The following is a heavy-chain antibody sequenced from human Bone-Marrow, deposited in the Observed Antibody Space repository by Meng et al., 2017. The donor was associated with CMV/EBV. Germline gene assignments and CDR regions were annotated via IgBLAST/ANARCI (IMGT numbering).Heavy chain of an antibody. CDR2: INPSGGST. Sequence: ASVKVSCKATGYTFTQWGITWLRQAPGQGLEWMGVINPSGGSTNYAQKFQGRITMTRDTSTSTVYMELSSLRSEDTAVYYCARATLRFPDYWGQGTLVTVSS. CDR3: ARATLRFPDY. D-gene: IGHD3-3*01. CDR1: GYTFTQWG. J-gene: IGHJ4*02. V-gene: IGHV1-46*01.